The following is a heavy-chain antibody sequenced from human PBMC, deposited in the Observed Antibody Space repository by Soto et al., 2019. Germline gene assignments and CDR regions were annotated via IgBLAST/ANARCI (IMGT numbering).Heavy chain of an antibody. V-gene: IGHV3-33*01. CDR2: IWFDGVKQ. Sequence: PGGSLRLSCAVSGFTFSTYAMHWVRQAPGKGLEWVAIIWFDGVKQYYADSVRGRFTISMDSSNNTVFLQMNTLRAEDKALYYCTRAGFDVWGQGTTVTVSS. CDR3: TRAGFDV. CDR1: GFTFSTYA. J-gene: IGHJ6*02.